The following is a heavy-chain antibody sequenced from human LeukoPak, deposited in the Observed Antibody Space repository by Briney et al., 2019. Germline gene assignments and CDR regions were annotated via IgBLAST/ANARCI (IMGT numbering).Heavy chain of an antibody. Sequence: SVKVSCKASGYSFTTYNIHWVRQAPGQGLEWMGGIIPIFGTANYAQKFQGRVTITADESTSTAYMELSSLRSEDTAVYYCARIYYYDSSGHPGPYYFDYWGQGTLVTVSS. CDR3: ARIYYYDSSGHPGPYYFDY. CDR1: GYSFTTYN. J-gene: IGHJ4*02. V-gene: IGHV1-69*13. D-gene: IGHD3-22*01. CDR2: IIPIFGTA.